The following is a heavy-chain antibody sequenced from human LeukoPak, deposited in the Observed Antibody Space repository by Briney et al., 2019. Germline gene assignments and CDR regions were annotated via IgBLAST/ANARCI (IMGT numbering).Heavy chain of an antibody. CDR2: ISSSSSYI. V-gene: IGHV3-21*01. Sequence: GGSLRLSCAASGFTFSSYSMNWVRQAPGKGLEWVSSISSSSSYIYYADSVKGRFTISRDNAKNSLYLQMNSLRAEDTAVYYCARASQAVADRLAGFDCWGQGTLVTVSS. CDR1: GFTFSSYS. J-gene: IGHJ4*02. D-gene: IGHD6-19*01. CDR3: ARASQAVADRLAGFDC.